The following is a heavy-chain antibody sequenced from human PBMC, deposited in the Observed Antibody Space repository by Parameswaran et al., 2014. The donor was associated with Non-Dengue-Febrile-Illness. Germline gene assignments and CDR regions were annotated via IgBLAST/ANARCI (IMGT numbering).Heavy chain of an antibody. Sequence: AISSARWIRQPPGKGLEWIGYIYYTGSTNYNPSLKSRVTISVDTSKNQFSLRLSSVTAADTAVYYCASFSDSSGYYGPLDYWGQGALVTVS. V-gene: IGHV4-59*01. J-gene: IGHJ4*02. CDR2: IYYTGST. CDR1: AISSA. CDR3: ASFSDSSGYYGPLDY. D-gene: IGHD3-22*01.